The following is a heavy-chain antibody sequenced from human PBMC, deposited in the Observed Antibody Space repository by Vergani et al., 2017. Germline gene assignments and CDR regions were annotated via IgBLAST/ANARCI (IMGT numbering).Heavy chain of an antibody. J-gene: IGHJ6*02. CDR1: GFTFSSYG. Sequence: QVQLVESGGGVVQPGRSLRLSCAASGFTFSSYGMHWVRQAPGKGLEWVAVITYDGSNKYYADSVKGRFTISRDNSKNKLYLQMNSLRAEDTAVYYCAKENDYGDYVASDYYYGMDVWGQGTTVTVSS. CDR2: ITYDGSNK. D-gene: IGHD4-17*01. CDR3: AKENDYGDYVASDYYYGMDV. V-gene: IGHV3-30*18.